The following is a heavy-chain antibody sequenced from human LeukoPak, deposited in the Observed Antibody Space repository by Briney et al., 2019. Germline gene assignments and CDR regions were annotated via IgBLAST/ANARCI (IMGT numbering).Heavy chain of an antibody. CDR1: GGSISSGGYS. D-gene: IGHD2-15*01. V-gene: IGHV4-30-2*01. Sequence: SETLSLTCAVSGGSISSGGYSWSWIRQPPGKGLEWIGYIYHSGSTYYNPSLKSRVTISVDRSKNQFSLKLSSVTAADTAVYYCARGNCSGGSCLNWFDPWGQGTLVTVSS. J-gene: IGHJ5*02. CDR2: IYHSGST. CDR3: ARGNCSGGSCLNWFDP.